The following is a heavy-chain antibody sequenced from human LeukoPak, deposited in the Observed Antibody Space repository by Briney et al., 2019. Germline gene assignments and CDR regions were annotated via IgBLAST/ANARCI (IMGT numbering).Heavy chain of an antibody. CDR3: AREGRPEYYYDSSGYIDY. CDR2: IYYSGST. Sequence: SETLSLTCTVSGGSVSSGSYYWSWIRQPPGKRLEWIGYIYYSGSTNYNPSLKSRVTISVDTSKNQFSLKLSSVTAADTAVYYCAREGRPEYYYDSSGYIDYWGQGTLVTVSS. CDR1: GGSVSSGSYY. V-gene: IGHV4-61*01. J-gene: IGHJ4*02. D-gene: IGHD3-22*01.